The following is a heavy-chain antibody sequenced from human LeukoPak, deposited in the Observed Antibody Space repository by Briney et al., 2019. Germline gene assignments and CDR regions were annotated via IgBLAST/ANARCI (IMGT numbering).Heavy chain of an antibody. Sequence: SKTLSLTCTVSSGSITNYYWSWIRQPPGKGLEWIGYIYYTGSTNYNPSLKGRVTMSIDASRNQFSLKLSSVTAADTAVYYCASLPYSRSPLFDLWGQGTLVTVSS. CDR1: SGSITNYY. V-gene: IGHV4-59*01. CDR3: ASLPYSRSPLFDL. J-gene: IGHJ4*02. CDR2: IYYTGST. D-gene: IGHD6-6*01.